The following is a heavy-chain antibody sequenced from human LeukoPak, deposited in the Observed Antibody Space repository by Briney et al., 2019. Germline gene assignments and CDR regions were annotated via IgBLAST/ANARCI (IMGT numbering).Heavy chain of an antibody. CDR2: IYHSGST. CDR3: ARGDYYDSSGYQSPSFDY. CDR1: GFSISSGYY. Sequence: SETLSLTCTVSGFSISSGYYWGWIRQPPGKGLEWIGIIYHSGSTYYNPSLKSRVTISVDTSKNQFSLKLSSVTAADTAVYYCARGDYYDSSGYQSPSFDYWGQGTLVTVSS. V-gene: IGHV4-38-2*02. J-gene: IGHJ4*02. D-gene: IGHD3-22*01.